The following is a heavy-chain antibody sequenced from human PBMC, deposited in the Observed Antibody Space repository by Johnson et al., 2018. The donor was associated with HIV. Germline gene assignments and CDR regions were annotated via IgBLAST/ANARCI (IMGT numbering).Heavy chain of an antibody. J-gene: IGHJ3*02. Sequence: VQLVESGGGLVQPGRSLRLSCAASGFIFDDYAMHWVRQAPGKGLEWVSGISWNSGSIGYADSVKGRFTISRDNSKNTLYLQMNSLRVEDTAVYYCAKDQWSSSWTNDAFDIWGQGTKVSVSS. V-gene: IGHV3-9*01. D-gene: IGHD6-13*01. CDR1: GFIFDDYA. CDR2: ISWNSGSI. CDR3: AKDQWSSSWTNDAFDI.